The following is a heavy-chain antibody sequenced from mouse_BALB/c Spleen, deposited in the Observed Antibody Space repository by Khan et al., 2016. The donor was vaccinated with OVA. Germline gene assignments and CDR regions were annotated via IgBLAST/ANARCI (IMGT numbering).Heavy chain of an antibody. CDR2: INPSTGYT. V-gene: IGHV1-7*01. CDR3: ARRSLRWDFDY. Sequence: QVQLQQSGAELAKPGASVKMSCKASGYTFINYWILWIKQRPGQGLEWIGYINPSTGYTEYNQNFKDKATLTADKSSSTAYMQLSSLTSEDSTFYYCARRSLRWDFDYWGQGTTLTVSS. J-gene: IGHJ2*01. D-gene: IGHD1-1*01. CDR1: GYTFINYW.